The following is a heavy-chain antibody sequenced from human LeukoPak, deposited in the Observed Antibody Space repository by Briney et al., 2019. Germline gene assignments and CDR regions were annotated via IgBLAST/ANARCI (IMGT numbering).Heavy chain of an antibody. J-gene: IGHJ4*02. D-gene: IGHD6-13*01. V-gene: IGHV3-74*03. CDR3: ARDGLAAAADY. CDR1: GFTFSRYW. Sequence: GGSLRLSCAASGFTFSRYWMHWVRQAPGKGLMWVSRISPDGSTTLYADSVKGRFTISRDNAKNTLYLQMNSLGAEDTAVYYCARDGLAAAADYWGQGTLVTVSS. CDR2: ISPDGSTT.